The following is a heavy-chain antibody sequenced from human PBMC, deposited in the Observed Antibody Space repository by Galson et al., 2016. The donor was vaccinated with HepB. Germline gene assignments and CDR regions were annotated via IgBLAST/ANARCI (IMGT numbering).Heavy chain of an antibody. CDR1: GFTFGDYY. J-gene: IGHJ4*02. CDR3: ARVGEYSGSYSDY. Sequence: SLRLSCAASGFTFGDYYMIWIRQAPGKGLEWVSYITTTGTYSKYADSVKGRFTISRDNAKKSLFLQMSSLRAEDTAVYYCARVGEYSGSYSDYWGQGTLGTVSS. D-gene: IGHD1-26*01. V-gene: IGHV3-11*06. CDR2: ITTTGTYS.